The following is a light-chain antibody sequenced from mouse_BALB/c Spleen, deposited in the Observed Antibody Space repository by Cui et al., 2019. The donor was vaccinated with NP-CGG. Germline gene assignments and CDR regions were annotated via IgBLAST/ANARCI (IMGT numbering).Light chain of an antibody. CDR1: TGAVTTSNY. J-gene: IGLJ1*01. Sequence: QPVVTHESALTTSPAETVTLTCRSSTGAVTTSNYANWVQEKPDHLFTGLIGGTNNRAPGVPARFSGSLIGDKAALTITGAQTEDEAIYFCALWYSNHWVFGGGTKLTVL. V-gene: IGLV1*01. CDR3: ALWYSNHWV. CDR2: GTN.